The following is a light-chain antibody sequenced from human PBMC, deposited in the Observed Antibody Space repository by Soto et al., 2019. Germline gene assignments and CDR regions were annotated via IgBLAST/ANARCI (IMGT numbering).Light chain of an antibody. Sequence: EIVLTQSPGTLSLSPGERATLSCRASQSITASYLAWYQQKPGRTPRLLIHDISRRATGTPDRFSGSGSGTDFTLTISRLEPEDFALYYCQQYGNSPWAFGQGTKVEV. V-gene: IGKV3-20*01. CDR1: QSITASY. CDR3: QQYGNSPWA. J-gene: IGKJ1*01. CDR2: DIS.